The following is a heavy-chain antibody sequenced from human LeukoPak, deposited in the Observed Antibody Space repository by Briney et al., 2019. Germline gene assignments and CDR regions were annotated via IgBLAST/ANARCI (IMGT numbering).Heavy chain of an antibody. CDR3: ARDLRGADTRPADYYMDV. V-gene: IGHV1-69*13. D-gene: IGHD6-19*01. CDR2: IIPIFGTA. J-gene: IGHJ6*03. Sequence: GASVKVSCKASGGTFSSYAISWVRQAPGQGLEWMGGIIPIFGTANYAQKFQGRVTITADESTSTAYMELSSLRSEDTAVYYCARDLRGADTRPADYYMDVWGKGTTVTVSS. CDR1: GGTFSSYA.